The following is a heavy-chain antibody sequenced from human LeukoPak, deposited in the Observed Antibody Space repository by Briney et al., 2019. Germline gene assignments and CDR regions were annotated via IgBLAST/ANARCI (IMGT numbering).Heavy chain of an antibody. CDR2: ISTDGYTT. V-gene: IGHV3-74*01. D-gene: IGHD2-15*01. CDR1: GLAFSAYK. Sequence: GGSLRLSCAASGLAFSAYKMHWVRQAPRKGLVWVSRISTDGYTTDYADFVQGRFTASRDNTENTWSLEMNSLRAEDTAVYYCVVGGSPGYWGQGTLVTVSS. CDR3: VVGGSPGY. J-gene: IGHJ4*02.